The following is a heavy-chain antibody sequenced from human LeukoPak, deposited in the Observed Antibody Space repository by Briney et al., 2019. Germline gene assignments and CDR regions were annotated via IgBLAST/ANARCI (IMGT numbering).Heavy chain of an antibody. V-gene: IGHV3-30*02. CDR3: ARGGEFSGYEI. CDR1: GFTFSSNG. J-gene: IGHJ4*02. D-gene: IGHD5-12*01. Sequence: TGGSLRLSCVASGFTFSSNGMHWVRQAPGKGLEWVTFIQYDGSKKYYTDSVKGRFTISRDNAKNSLYLQMNSLRAEDTAVYYCARGGEFSGYEIWGQGTLVTVSS. CDR2: IQYDGSKK.